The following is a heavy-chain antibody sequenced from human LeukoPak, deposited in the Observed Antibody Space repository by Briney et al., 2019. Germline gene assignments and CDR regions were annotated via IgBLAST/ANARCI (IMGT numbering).Heavy chain of an antibody. CDR3: ARGVGYGGNSGY. V-gene: IGHV4-34*01. CDR1: GGSFSGYY. CDR2: INHSGST. D-gene: IGHD4-23*01. Sequence: PSETLSLTCAVYGGSFSGYYWSWIRQPPGKGLEWIGEINHSGSTNYNPSLKSRVTISVDTSKNQFSLKLSSVTAADTAVYYCARGVGYGGNSGYWGQGTLVTVSS. J-gene: IGHJ4*02.